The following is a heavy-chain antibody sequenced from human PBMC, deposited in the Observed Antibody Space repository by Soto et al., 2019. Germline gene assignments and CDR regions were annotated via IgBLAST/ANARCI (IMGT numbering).Heavy chain of an antibody. CDR2: ISGSGGST. CDR3: ANFAPRSPRYSYGH. D-gene: IGHD5-18*01. CDR1: GFTFSSYA. Sequence: LRLSCAASGFTFSSYAMSWVRQAPGKGLEWVSAISGSGGSTYYADSVKGRFTISRDNSKNTLYLQMNSLRAEDTAVYYCANFAPRSPRYSYGHWGQGTLVTVSS. V-gene: IGHV3-23*01. J-gene: IGHJ4*02.